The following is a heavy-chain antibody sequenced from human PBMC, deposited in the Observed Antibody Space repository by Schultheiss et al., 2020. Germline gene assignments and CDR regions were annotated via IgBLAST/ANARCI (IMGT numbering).Heavy chain of an antibody. D-gene: IGHD1-14*01. CDR1: GFTFSSYI. V-gene: IGHV3-30-3*01. Sequence: GGSLRLSCAASGFTFSSYITHWVRQAPGKGLEWMAVISSDGSNKYYADSVKGRFTISRDNSKNTLYLQMNSLRAEDTAVYYCAREHKNRKIDYWGQGTLVTVSS. J-gene: IGHJ4*02. CDR3: AREHKNRKIDY. CDR2: ISSDGSNK.